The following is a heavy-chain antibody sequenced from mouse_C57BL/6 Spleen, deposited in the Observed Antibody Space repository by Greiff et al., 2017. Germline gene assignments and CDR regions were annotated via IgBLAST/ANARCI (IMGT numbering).Heavy chain of an antibody. V-gene: IGHV1-26*01. CDR2: INPNNGGT. J-gene: IGHJ3*01. D-gene: IGHD2-5*01. CDR3: ARHYSNHLLAY. CDR1: GYTFTDYY. Sequence: EVQLQQSGPELVKPGASVKISCKASGYTFTDYYMNWVKQSHGKSLEWIGDINPNNGGTSYNQKFKGKATLTVDKSSSTAYMELRSLTSEDSAVYYCARHYSNHLLAYWGQGTLVTVSA.